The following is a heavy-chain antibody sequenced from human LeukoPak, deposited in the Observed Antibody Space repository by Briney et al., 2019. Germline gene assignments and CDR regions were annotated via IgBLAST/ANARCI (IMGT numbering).Heavy chain of an antibody. CDR3: ARDHSSSWYEGDY. CDR2: ISSSGSSI. J-gene: IGHJ4*02. D-gene: IGHD6-13*01. V-gene: IGHV3-48*04. CDR1: GFTFSSYS. Sequence: PGGSLRLSCAASGFTFSSYSMNWVRQAPGKGLEWLSYISSSGSSIYYADSVKGRFTISRDNAKNSLYLQMSSLRAEDTAVYYCARDHSSSWYEGDYWGQGTLVTVSS.